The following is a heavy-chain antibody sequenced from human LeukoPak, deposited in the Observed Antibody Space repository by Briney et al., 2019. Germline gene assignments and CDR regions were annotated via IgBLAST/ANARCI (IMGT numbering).Heavy chain of an antibody. V-gene: IGHV1-69*13. CDR3: ARDSTRYCSGGSCYSPYYYGMDV. D-gene: IGHD2-15*01. J-gene: IGHJ6*02. CDR1: GGTFSSYA. Sequence: SVKVSCTASGGTFSSYAISWVRQAPGQGLEWMGGIIPIFGTANYAQKFQGRVTITADESTSTAYMELSSLRSEDTAVYYCARDSTRYCSGGSCYSPYYYGMDVWGQGTTVTVSS. CDR2: IIPIFGTA.